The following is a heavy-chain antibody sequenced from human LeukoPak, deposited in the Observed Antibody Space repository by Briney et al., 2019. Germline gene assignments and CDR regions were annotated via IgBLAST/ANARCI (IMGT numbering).Heavy chain of an antibody. V-gene: IGHV4-4*07. Sequence: PSETLSLTCTVSGGPIYSYYWSWIRQTAGKGLEWIERLYPGVSTNYNPSLKSRVTMSVDTSKNQFALKLSAVTAADTAVYYCARLKFYDSTGYSPGHYMDVWGKGTTVTVSS. CDR1: GGPIYSYY. CDR3: ARLKFYDSTGYSPGHYMDV. D-gene: IGHD3-22*01. CDR2: LYPGVST. J-gene: IGHJ6*03.